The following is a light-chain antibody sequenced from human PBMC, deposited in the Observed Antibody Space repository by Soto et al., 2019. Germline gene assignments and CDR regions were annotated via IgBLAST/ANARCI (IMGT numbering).Light chain of an antibody. CDR2: AAS. V-gene: IGKV1-39*01. Sequence: DIQMTQSPSSLSASLGDRATITCRASQTISNYLNWYQQKSGRAPELLVYAASNLQSGVPSRFTGSGSGTHFTLTISGLEPADFATYFCQQSYNTPITFGQGTRLEIK. CDR3: QQSYNTPIT. J-gene: IGKJ5*01. CDR1: QTISNY.